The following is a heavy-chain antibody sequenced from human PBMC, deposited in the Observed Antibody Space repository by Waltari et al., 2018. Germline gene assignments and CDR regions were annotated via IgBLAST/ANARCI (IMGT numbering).Heavy chain of an antibody. CDR1: GFTFTNHG. CDR2: IWYDGTNK. Sequence: QVQLVESGGGVVQSGRSLRLSCVGSGFTFTNHGMNWVRQAPGKGLEWVAVIWYDGTNKNYVDSVKCRFSISRDNSKNTLYLEMNSLRAEDTAVYFCARGDGGSGLGASDIWGQGTMVTVSS. V-gene: IGHV3-33*01. J-gene: IGHJ3*02. D-gene: IGHD3-3*01. CDR3: ARGDGGSGLGASDI.